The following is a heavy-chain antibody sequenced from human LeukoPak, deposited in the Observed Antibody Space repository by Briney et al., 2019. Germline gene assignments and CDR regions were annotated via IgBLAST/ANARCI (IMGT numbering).Heavy chain of an antibody. CDR3: ARDRSDILTGYHFDY. J-gene: IGHJ4*02. D-gene: IGHD3-9*01. Sequence: GASVKVSCKASGYTFTGYYMHWVRQAPGQGLEWMGWINPNSGGTNYAQKFQDWVTMTRDTSISTAYMELSRLRSDDTAVYYCARDRSDILTGYHFDYWGQGTLVTVSS. CDR1: GYTFTGYY. V-gene: IGHV1-2*04. CDR2: INPNSGGT.